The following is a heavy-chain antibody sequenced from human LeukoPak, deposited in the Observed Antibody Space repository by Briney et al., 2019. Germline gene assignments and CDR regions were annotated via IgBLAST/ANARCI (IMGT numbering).Heavy chain of an antibody. CDR2: ISSSGSTI. CDR1: GFTFSDYY. V-gene: IGHV3-11*04. J-gene: IGHJ6*04. D-gene: IGHD3-10*02. Sequence: GGSLRLPCAASGFTFSDYYMSWVRQAPGKGLEWVSYISSSGSTIHYADSVRGRFTISRDNAKNSLYLQMNSLRAEDTAVYYCAELGITMIGGVWGKGTTVTISS. CDR3: AELGITMIGGV.